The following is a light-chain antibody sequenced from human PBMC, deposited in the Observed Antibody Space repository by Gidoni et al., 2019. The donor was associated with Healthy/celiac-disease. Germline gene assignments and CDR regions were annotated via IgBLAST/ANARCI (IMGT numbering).Light chain of an antibody. Sequence: DIQMTQSPFSLSASVGDRVTITCRASQSISSYLNWYQQKPGKAPKLLIYAASSLQSGVPSRFSGSGSGTDFTLTISSLQPEDFATYYCQQSYSTPLTFGGETKVGIK. CDR2: AAS. V-gene: IGKV1-39*01. J-gene: IGKJ4*01. CDR3: QQSYSTPLT. CDR1: QSISSY.